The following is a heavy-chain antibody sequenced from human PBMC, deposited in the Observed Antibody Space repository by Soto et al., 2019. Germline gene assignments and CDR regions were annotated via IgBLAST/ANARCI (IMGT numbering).Heavy chain of an antibody. J-gene: IGHJ4*02. CDR3: AKERSQRYYDILTGLVDY. V-gene: IGHV4-39*07. CDR1: GGSISSSSYY. CDR2: IYYSGST. Sequence: GTLSLTCTVSGGSISSSSYYWGWIRQPPGQGLEWIGCIYYSGSTSYNPSLKSIFTISVDATKTQFSLKMRSVTAADTAVYYCAKERSQRYYDILTGLVDYWGPGTLVTVSS. D-gene: IGHD3-9*01.